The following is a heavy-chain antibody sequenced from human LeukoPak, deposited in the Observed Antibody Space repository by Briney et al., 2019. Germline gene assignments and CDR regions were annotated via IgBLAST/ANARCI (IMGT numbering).Heavy chain of an antibody. CDR1: GGSISSYY. CDR3: ARATQTLAESYYSYGHFDY. Sequence: SETLSLTCTVSGGSISSYYWSWIRQPPGKGLQWIGYIYYSGSTNYNPSLKSRLTISVDTSKSQFSLKLSSVTAADTAVYYCARATQTLAESYYSYGHFDYWGQGTLVTVSS. CDR2: IYYSGST. V-gene: IGHV4-59*12. J-gene: IGHJ4*02. D-gene: IGHD5-18*01.